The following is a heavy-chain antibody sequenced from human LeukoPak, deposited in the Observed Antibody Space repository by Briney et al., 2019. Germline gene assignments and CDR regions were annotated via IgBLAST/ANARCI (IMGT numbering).Heavy chain of an antibody. D-gene: IGHD2-8*02. CDR2: ISWNSGSI. Sequence: GGSLRLSCAASGFTFDDYAMHWVRQAPGKGLEWVSGISWNSGSIGYADSVKGRFTISRDNAKNSLYLQMNSLRAEDTAIYYCATYRQVLLPFESWGQGTLVTVSS. CDR1: GFTFDDYA. V-gene: IGHV3-9*01. CDR3: ATYRQVLLPFES. J-gene: IGHJ4*02.